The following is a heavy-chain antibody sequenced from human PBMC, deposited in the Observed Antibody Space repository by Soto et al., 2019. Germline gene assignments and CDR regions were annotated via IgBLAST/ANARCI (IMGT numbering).Heavy chain of an antibody. J-gene: IGHJ4*02. CDR3: ARVYGDYAGVDY. CDR1: GYTFTSYA. V-gene: IGHV1-3*05. CDR2: INAGNGNT. Sequence: QVQLVQSGAEEKKPGASVKVSCKASGYTFTSYAMHWVRQAPGQRLEWMGWINAGNGNTKYSQKFQGRVTITRDTAASTAYMELSSLRSEDTAGYYCARVYGDYAGVDYWGQGSLVTVSS. D-gene: IGHD4-17*01.